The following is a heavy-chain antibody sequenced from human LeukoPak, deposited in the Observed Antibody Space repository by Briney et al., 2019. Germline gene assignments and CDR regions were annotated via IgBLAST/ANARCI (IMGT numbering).Heavy chain of an antibody. J-gene: IGHJ4*02. V-gene: IGHV3-23*01. CDR1: GFAFSSDA. Sequence: PGGSLRLSCAASGFAFSSDAMGWVRQAPGKRLEWVSAITASGGNTYYAASVKGRFTISRDNSKNTLYLQVNSLRAEDTAVYYCAKGNGYSYGRYYFDYWGQGTLVTVSS. D-gene: IGHD5-18*01. CDR2: ITASGGNT. CDR3: AKGNGYSYGRYYFDY.